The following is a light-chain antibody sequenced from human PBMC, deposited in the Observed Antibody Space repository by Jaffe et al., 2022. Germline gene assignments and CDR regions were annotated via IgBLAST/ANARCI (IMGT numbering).Light chain of an antibody. CDR3: AAWDDSLSARVV. CDR2: RNN. V-gene: IGLV1-47*01. CDR1: SSNIGSNY. J-gene: IGLJ2*01. Sequence: QSVLTQPPSASGTPGQRVTISCSGSSSNIGSNYVYWYQQLPGTAPKLLIYRNNQRPSGVPDRFSGSKSGTSASLAISGLRSEDEADYYCAAWDDSLSARVVFGGGTKLTVL.